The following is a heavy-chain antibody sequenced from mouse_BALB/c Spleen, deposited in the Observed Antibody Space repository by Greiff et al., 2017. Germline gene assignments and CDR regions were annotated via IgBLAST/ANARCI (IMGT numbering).Heavy chain of an antibody. J-gene: IGHJ4*01. CDR3: ASVYYYGINYAMDY. Sequence: EVQLQQSGAELVKPGASVKLSCTASGFNIKDTYMHWVKQRPEQGLEWIGRIDPANGNTKYDPKFQGKATITADTSSNTAYLQLSSLTSEDTAVYYCASVYYYGINYAMDYWGQGTSVTVSS. CDR1: GFNIKDTY. CDR2: IDPANGNT. D-gene: IGHD1-1*01. V-gene: IGHV14-3*02.